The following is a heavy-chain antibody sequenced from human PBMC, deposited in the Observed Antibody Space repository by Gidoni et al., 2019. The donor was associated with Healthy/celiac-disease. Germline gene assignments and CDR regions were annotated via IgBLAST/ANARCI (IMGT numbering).Heavy chain of an antibody. V-gene: IGHV4-59*01. CDR1: GGSIISYY. CDR3: ARDSYYGSGSYYWYFDL. CDR2: IYYSGST. Sequence: QVQLQESGPGLVKPSETLSLTCTLSGGSIISYYWSWIRQPPGKGLEWIGYIYYSGSTNYNPSLKSRVTISVDTSKNQFSLKLSSVTAADTAVYYCARDSYYGSGSYYWYFDLWGRGTLVTVSS. D-gene: IGHD3-10*01. J-gene: IGHJ2*01.